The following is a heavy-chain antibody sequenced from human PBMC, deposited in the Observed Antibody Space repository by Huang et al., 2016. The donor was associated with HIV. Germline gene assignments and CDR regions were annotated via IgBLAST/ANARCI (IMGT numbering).Heavy chain of an antibody. Sequence: VQLVESGGGLVQPGRSLSLSCATSRFTFDEYAMHWVRQGPGKCLDWVSGIICNSDTIDDADSVKGRFTISRDNAKNSLYLQMNSLRVEDTALYYCAKDIGGWGGYFDLWGRGTLVTVSS. V-gene: IGHV3-9*01. CDR1: RFTFDEYA. CDR2: IICNSDTI. D-gene: IGHD3-16*01. J-gene: IGHJ2*01. CDR3: AKDIGGWGGYFDL.